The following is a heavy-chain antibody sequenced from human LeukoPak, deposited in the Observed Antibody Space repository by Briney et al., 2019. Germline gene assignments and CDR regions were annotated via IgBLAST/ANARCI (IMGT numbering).Heavy chain of an antibody. CDR2: ISAYNGNT. Sequence: GASVKVSCKASGYTFTSYGISWVRQAPGQGLECMGWISAYNGNTNYAQKLQGRVTMTTDTSTSTAYMELRSLRSDDTAVYYCALSSVEQWLVRHGMDVWGQGTTVTVSS. V-gene: IGHV1-18*01. J-gene: IGHJ6*02. D-gene: IGHD6-19*01. CDR1: GYTFTSYG. CDR3: ALSSVEQWLVRHGMDV.